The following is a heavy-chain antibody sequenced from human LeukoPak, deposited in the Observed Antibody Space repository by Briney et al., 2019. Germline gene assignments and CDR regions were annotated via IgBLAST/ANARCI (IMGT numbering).Heavy chain of an antibody. CDR1: GYTFTGYY. CDR2: INPNSGGT. D-gene: IGHD3-3*01. CDR3: ARLGSGDTIFGVVTMGFYYYYYMDV. V-gene: IGHV1-2*02. Sequence: ASVKVSCKASGYTFTGYYMHWVRQAPGQGLEWMGWINPNSGGTNYAQKFQGRVTMTRDTSISTAYMELSRRRSDGTAVYYCARLGSGDTIFGVVTMGFYYYYYMDVWGKGTTVTVSS. J-gene: IGHJ6*03.